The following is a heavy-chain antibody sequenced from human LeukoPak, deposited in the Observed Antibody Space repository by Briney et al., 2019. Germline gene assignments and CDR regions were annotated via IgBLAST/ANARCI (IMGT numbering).Heavy chain of an antibody. Sequence: GESLNISCKGSGYSFTNYWIGWVRQMPGKGLECVGLLYPGDSDTRYSPSFQGQVTISADQSISTACLQWSSLKASDTAMYYCARPIVYDSSGYYPGAFDIWGQGTMVTVSS. CDR1: GYSFTNYW. D-gene: IGHD3-22*01. V-gene: IGHV5-51*01. CDR3: ARPIVYDSSGYYPGAFDI. CDR2: LYPGDSDT. J-gene: IGHJ3*02.